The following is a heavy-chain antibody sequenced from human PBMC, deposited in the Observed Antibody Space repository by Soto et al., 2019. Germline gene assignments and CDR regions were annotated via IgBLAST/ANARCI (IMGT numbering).Heavy chain of an antibody. D-gene: IGHD3-3*01. CDR3: ATRITVFGLLIPPFDP. J-gene: IGHJ5*02. V-gene: IGHV4-34*01. CDR2: INHTGGT. Sequence: SETLSLTCAVYGGSVNGYYWNWIRQPPGKGLEWIGEINHTGGTHYNPSLKSQVTMSVDTSKNQFSLRLSSVTAADTAIYYCATRITVFGLLIPPFDPWGQGTQVTVSS. CDR1: GGSVNGYY.